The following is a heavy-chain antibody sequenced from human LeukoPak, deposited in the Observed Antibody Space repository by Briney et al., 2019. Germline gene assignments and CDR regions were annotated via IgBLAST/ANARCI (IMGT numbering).Heavy chain of an antibody. CDR1: EVTVTSNY. D-gene: IGHD3-22*01. V-gene: IGHV3-53*01. CDR2: IYPGGDI. J-gene: IGHJ3*02. CDR3: VRGPRYYDDSGFHYGVFDI. Sequence: GGSLRLSCAASEVTVTSNYLSWVRQAPGKGLQWVSVIYPGGDIYYADSVKGRFLISRDNSKNTLSLQISSLTADDTAVYYCVRGPRYYDDSGFHYGVFDIWGQGTVVTVSS.